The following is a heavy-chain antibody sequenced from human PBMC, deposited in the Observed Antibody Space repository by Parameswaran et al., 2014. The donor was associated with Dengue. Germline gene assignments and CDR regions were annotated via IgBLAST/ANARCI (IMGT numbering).Heavy chain of an antibody. J-gene: IGHJ4*02. D-gene: IGHD2-2*02. V-gene: IGHV3-11*05. CDR3: ARVLNIVVVPAAIRYFDY. CDR2: ISSSSSYT. Sequence: RWIRQPPGTGLEWVSYISSSSSYTNYADSVKGRFTISRDNAKNSLYLQMNSLRAEDTAVYYCARVLNIVVVPAAIRYFDYWGQGTLVTVSS.